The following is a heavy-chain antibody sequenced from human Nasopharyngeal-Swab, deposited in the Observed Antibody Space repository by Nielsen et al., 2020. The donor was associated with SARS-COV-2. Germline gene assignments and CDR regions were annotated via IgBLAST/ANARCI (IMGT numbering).Heavy chain of an antibody. CDR1: GFTFDDFA. D-gene: IGHD6-6*01. Sequence: GESLKISCAASGFTFDDFAVNWVRQAPGKGLEWVSLIGGTGDETKYADSVRGRFTVSRDNSKNSLYLQMNSLRTEDTASYYCAKSRGKYSPLSRYFDLWGRGTLVTVSS. CDR3: AKSRGKYSPLSRYFDL. V-gene: IGHV3-43*02. CDR2: IGGTGDET. J-gene: IGHJ2*01.